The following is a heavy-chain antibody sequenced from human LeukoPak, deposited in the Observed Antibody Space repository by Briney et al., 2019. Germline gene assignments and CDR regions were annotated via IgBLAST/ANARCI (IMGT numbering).Heavy chain of an antibody. CDR3: ARAPSEIGGYYPEYFRH. J-gene: IGHJ1*01. Sequence: GGSLRLSCAASGFTLSSYWMHWVRQAPGKGLVWVSRIKSDGSTRYADSVKGRFTISRDNAKNTVSLQMNSLRAEDTGVYYCARAPSEIGGYYPEYFRHWGQGTLVTVSP. CDR1: GFTLSSYW. CDR2: IKSDGST. V-gene: IGHV3-74*01. D-gene: IGHD3-22*01.